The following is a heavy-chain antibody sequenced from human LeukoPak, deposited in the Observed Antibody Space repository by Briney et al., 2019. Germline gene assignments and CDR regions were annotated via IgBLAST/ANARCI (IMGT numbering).Heavy chain of an antibody. J-gene: IGHJ4*02. CDR3: AKDEWLVRIDY. CDR2: ISSSGSTI. CDR1: GFTFSSYE. D-gene: IGHD6-19*01. V-gene: IGHV3-48*03. Sequence: GGSLRLSCAASGFTFSSYEMNWVRQAPGKGLEWVSYISSSGSTIYYADSVKGRFTISRDNSKNTLYLQMNSLRAEDTAVYYCAKDEWLVRIDYWGQGTLVTVSS.